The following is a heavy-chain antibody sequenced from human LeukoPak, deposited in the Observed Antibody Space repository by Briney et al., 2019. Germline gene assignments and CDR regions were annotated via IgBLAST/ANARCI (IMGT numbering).Heavy chain of an antibody. Sequence: SETLSLTCTVSGYSVSSGYYWGWIRQPPGKGLEWIGSIYHSGSTYYNPSLKSRVTISVDTSKNQFSLKLSSVTAADTAVYYCARGARDCSGGSCYLNYWGQGTLVTVSS. CDR2: IYHSGST. V-gene: IGHV4-38-2*02. D-gene: IGHD2-15*01. J-gene: IGHJ4*02. CDR3: ARGARDCSGGSCYLNY. CDR1: GYSVSSGYY.